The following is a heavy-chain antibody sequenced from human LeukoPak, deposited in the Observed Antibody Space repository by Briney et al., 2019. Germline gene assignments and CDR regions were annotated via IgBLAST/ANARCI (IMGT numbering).Heavy chain of an antibody. V-gene: IGHV1-46*01. D-gene: IGHD3-3*01. Sequence: ASVKVSCKASGYTFTSNYIHWVRQAPGQGLEWMGITDPIGGSTNYAQKFQGRVTMTRDTSTSTAYMELRSLRSDDTAVYYCARERFLEWLRDYWGQGTLVTVSS. CDR1: GYTFTSNY. J-gene: IGHJ4*02. CDR3: ARERFLEWLRDY. CDR2: TDPIGGST.